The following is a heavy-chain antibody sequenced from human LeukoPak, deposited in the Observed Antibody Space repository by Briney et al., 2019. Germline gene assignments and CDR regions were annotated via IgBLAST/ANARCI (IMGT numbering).Heavy chain of an antibody. CDR3: ARESDNIAAAGL. Sequence: GGSLRLSCAASGFTVSSNYMSWVRQAPGKGLEWVSVIYSGGSTYYADSVKGRFTISRDNSKNTLYLQMNSLRAEDTAVYYCARESDNIAAAGLWGQGTLVTVSS. CDR1: GFTVSSNY. J-gene: IGHJ4*02. D-gene: IGHD6-13*01. V-gene: IGHV3-53*01. CDR2: IYSGGST.